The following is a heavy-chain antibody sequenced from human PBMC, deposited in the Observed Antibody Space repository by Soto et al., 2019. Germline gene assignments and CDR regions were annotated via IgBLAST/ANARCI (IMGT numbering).Heavy chain of an antibody. Sequence: PGGSLRLSCAASGVTFSGYAVHWVRQAPGKGLEWVAVISYDGSSKYYADSVKGRFTISRDNSKNTLYLQMNSLRAEDTAVYYCAREGQWELRGGFDYWGQGTLVTVSS. J-gene: IGHJ4*02. CDR2: ISYDGSSK. CDR3: AREGQWELRGGFDY. V-gene: IGHV3-30-3*01. CDR1: GVTFSGYA. D-gene: IGHD1-26*01.